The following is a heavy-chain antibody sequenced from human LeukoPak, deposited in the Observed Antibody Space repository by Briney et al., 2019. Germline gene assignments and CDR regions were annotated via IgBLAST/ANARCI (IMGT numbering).Heavy chain of an antibody. D-gene: IGHD1-26*01. Sequence: SETLSLTCTVSGGSISSYYWSWIRQPPGKGLEWIGYIYYSGSTNYNPSLKSRVTISVDTSRNQFSLKLSSVTAADTAVYYCASEGLMGATAIDYWGQGTLVTVSS. CDR2: IYYSGST. J-gene: IGHJ4*02. CDR1: GGSISSYY. CDR3: ASEGLMGATAIDY. V-gene: IGHV4-59*08.